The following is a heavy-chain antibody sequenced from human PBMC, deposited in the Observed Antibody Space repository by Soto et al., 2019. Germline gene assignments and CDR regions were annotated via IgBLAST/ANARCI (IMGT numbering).Heavy chain of an antibody. V-gene: IGHV1-2*02. CDR1: GYTFTGYY. D-gene: IGHD3-10*01. Sequence: GASVKVSCKASGYTFTGYYMHWVRQAPGQGLEWMGWINPNSGGTNYAQKFQGRVTMTRDTSISTAYMELSRLRSDDTAVYYCARAIDGSGRREDWFDPWGQGTLVTVSS. CDR2: INPNSGGT. CDR3: ARAIDGSGRREDWFDP. J-gene: IGHJ5*02.